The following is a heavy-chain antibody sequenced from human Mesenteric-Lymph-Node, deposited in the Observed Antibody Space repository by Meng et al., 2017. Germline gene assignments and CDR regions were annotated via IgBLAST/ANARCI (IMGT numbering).Heavy chain of an antibody. D-gene: IGHD1-14*01. J-gene: IGHJ4*02. V-gene: IGHV4-4*02. Sequence: QGQLQESGPGLVKPSGTLSLTVAVSGGSISSSNWWTWVRQPPGKGLEWICEIYHSGSTNYNPSLKSRVTISVDKSQNQFSLKLSSVTAADTAVYYCARLTNRGLDYWGQGTLVTVSS. CDR1: GGSISSSNW. CDR3: ARLTNRGLDY. CDR2: IYHSGST.